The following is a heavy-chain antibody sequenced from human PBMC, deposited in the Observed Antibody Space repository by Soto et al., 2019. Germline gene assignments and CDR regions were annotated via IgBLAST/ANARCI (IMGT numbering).Heavy chain of an antibody. CDR2: MNPNSGST. CDR3: GREYGSGNSIDY. Sequence: ASVKVSCQASGYTFTSYDINWVRQATGQGLEWMGWMNPNSGSTGYAQKFQGRVTMTRNTSISTAYMELSSLRSEDTAVYYCGREYGSGNSIDYWGQGTLFTSP. CDR1: GYTFTSYD. V-gene: IGHV1-8*01. D-gene: IGHD3-10*01. J-gene: IGHJ4*02.